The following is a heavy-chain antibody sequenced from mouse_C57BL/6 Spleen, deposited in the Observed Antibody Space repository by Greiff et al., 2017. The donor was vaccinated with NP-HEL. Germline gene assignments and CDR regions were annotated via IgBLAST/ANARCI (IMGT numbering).Heavy chain of an antibody. Sequence: VQLKESEGGLVQPGSSMKLSCTASGFTFSDYYMAWVRQVPEKGLGWVANINYDGSSTYYLDSLKSRFIISRDNAKNILYLQMSSLKSEDTATYYCARGSGPDWYFDVWGTGTTVTVSS. D-gene: IGHD3-1*01. CDR3: ARGSGPDWYFDV. CDR2: INYDGSST. J-gene: IGHJ1*03. V-gene: IGHV5-16*01. CDR1: GFTFSDYY.